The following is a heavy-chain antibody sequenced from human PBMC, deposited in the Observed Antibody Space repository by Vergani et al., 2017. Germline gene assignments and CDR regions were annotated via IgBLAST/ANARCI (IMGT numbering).Heavy chain of an antibody. CDR3: ARAGGVRVTRYFDY. Sequence: QVQLQESGPGLVKPSETLSLTCTVSGGSISSYYWSWIRQPPGKGLEWIGYIYYSGSTNYNPSLKSRVTISVDKSKNQFSLKLSSVTAADTAVYYCARAGGVRVTRYFDYWGQGTLVTVSS. V-gene: IGHV4-59*12. D-gene: IGHD3-10*01. J-gene: IGHJ4*02. CDR1: GGSISSYY. CDR2: IYYSGST.